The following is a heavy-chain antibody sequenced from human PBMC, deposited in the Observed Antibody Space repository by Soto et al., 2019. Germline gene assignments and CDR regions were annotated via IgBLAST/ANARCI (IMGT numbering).Heavy chain of an antibody. J-gene: IGHJ6*02. CDR3: ARYSSGFNGMDV. CDR1: GFTFSSYA. Sequence: GGSLRLSCAASGFTFSSYAMSLVRQAPGKGLEWVSAISGSGGSTYYADSVKGRFTISRDNSKNTLYLQMNSLRAEDTAVYYCARYSSGFNGMDVWGQGTTVTVSS. D-gene: IGHD6-19*01. CDR2: ISGSGGST. V-gene: IGHV3-23*01.